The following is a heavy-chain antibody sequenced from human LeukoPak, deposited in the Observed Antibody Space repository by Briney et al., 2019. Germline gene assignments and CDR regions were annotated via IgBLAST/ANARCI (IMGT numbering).Heavy chain of an antibody. V-gene: IGHV1-24*01. CDR2: FDPEDGET. CDR1: GYTLTELS. J-gene: IGHJ4*02. D-gene: IGHD3-22*01. CDR3: ATVPDYYDSSGYYHYFDY. Sequence: ASVTVSCKVSGYTLTELSMHWVRQAPGKGLEWMGGFDPEDGETIYAQKFQGRVTMTEDTSTDTAYMELSSLRSEDTAVYYCATVPDYYDSSGYYHYFDYWGQGTLVTVSS.